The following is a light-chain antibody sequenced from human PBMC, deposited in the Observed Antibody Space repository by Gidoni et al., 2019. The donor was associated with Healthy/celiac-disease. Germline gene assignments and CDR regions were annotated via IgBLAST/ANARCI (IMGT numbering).Light chain of an antibody. V-gene: IGKV2-28*01. Sequence: DIVMTQSPLSLPVTPGEPAPISCRSSQRLLHSNGYTYLDWYLQKPGQSPQLLIYLGSNRASGVPDRFSGSGSGTDFTLKISRVEAEYVGVYYCLQALQTSITFGQGTRLEIK. CDR2: LGS. J-gene: IGKJ5*01. CDR1: QRLLHSNGYTY. CDR3: LQALQTSIT.